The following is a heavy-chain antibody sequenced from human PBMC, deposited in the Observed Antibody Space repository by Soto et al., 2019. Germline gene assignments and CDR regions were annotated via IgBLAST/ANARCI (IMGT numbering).Heavy chain of an antibody. V-gene: IGHV1-18*04. CDR3: AREGGSSTYYPLELDY. CDR1: GYVFNHYA. D-gene: IGHD6-13*01. Sequence: ASVKFSCKASGYVFNHYAINWVRQAPGQGLEWMGWLAPFNGKTSSLQKLQDRMSMTIDTATRTAYLELNSLTSDDTGVYFCAREGGSSTYYPLELDYWGQGTQVTVSS. CDR2: LAPFNGKT. J-gene: IGHJ4*02.